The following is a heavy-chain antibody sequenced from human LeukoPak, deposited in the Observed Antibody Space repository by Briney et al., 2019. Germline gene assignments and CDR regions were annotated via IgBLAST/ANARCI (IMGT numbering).Heavy chain of an antibody. CDR3: ARGPSTYYDSSGYYH. CDR2: IYYSGST. J-gene: IGHJ4*02. V-gene: IGHV4-30-4*08. Sequence: TSQTLSLTCTVSGGSICSGDYYWSWIRQPPGKGLEWIGYIYYSGSTYYNPSLKSRVTISVDTSKNQFSLKLSSVTAADTAVYYCARGPSTYYDSSGYYHWGQGTLVTVSS. D-gene: IGHD3-22*01. CDR1: GGSICSGDYY.